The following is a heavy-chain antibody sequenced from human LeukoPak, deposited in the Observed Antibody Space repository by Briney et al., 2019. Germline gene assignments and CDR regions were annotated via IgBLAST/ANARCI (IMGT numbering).Heavy chain of an antibody. Sequence: PGGSLRLSCAASRFTFSTYWMSWVRQAPGRGLEWVSSISRSSSNIYYADSVKGRFTISRDNSKNSLYLQMNSLRAEDTAVYYCARGGLTLGEFQSWGQGTLVTVSS. CDR3: ARGGLTLGEFQS. CDR2: ISRSSSNI. V-gene: IGHV3-21*01. D-gene: IGHD3-16*01. CDR1: RFTFSTYW. J-gene: IGHJ4*02.